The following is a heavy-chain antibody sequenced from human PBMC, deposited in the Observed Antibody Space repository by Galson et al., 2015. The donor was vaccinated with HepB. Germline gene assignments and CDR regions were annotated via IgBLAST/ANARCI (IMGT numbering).Heavy chain of an antibody. J-gene: IGHJ4*02. D-gene: IGHD4-23*01. CDR1: GFIFSNYG. V-gene: IGHV3-30*03. CDR3: ARVAGGNSRGGFDY. Sequence: SLRLSCAASGFIFSNYGMHWVRQAPGKGLEWVALISYDGSNKYYADSVKGRFTISKDNSKNTLYLQMNSLRAEDTAVYYCARVAGGNSRGGFDYWGQGTLVTVSS. CDR2: ISYDGSNK.